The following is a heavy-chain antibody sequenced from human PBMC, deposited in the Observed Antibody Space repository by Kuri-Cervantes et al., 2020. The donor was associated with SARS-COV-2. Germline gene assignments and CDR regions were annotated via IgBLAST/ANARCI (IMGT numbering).Heavy chain of an antibody. V-gene: IGHV3-23*01. Sequence: GESLKISCAASGFTFSSYAMSWVRQAPGKGLEWVSAISGSGGSTYYADSVKGRFTISRDNAKNSLYLQMNSLRAEDTAVYYCASFLSGGGAHLYYFYMDAWGKGTSVTVSS. CDR1: GFTFSSYA. J-gene: IGHJ6*03. CDR3: ASFLSGGGAHLYYFYMDA. CDR2: ISGSGGST. D-gene: IGHD3-16*01.